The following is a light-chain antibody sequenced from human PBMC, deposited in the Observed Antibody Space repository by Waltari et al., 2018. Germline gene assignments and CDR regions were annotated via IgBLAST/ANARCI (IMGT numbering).Light chain of an antibody. J-gene: IGKJ1*01. CDR2: DAS. Sequence: EIVLTQSPGTLSLSPGERATLSCRASQRGSKYLAWYQQKPGQAPRLLIYDASTRATGIPDRFSGSGWGTDFSLTISRLEPEDFAVYYCQKYGTLPATFGQGTKVQ. V-gene: IGKV3-20*01. CDR1: QRGSKY. CDR3: QKYGTLPAT.